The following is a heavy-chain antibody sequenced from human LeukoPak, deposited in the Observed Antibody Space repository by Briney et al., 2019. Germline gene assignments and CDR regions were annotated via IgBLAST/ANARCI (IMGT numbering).Heavy chain of an antibody. D-gene: IGHD6-6*01. J-gene: IGHJ6*03. Sequence: ASVKVSCKASGYTFTYRYLHWVRQAPGQALEWMGWITPFNGNTNYAQKFQGRVTMTTDTSTSTAYMELRSLRSDDTAVYYCARAYYSSSSPYYMDVWGKGTTVTVSS. CDR2: ITPFNGNT. V-gene: IGHV1-45*02. CDR1: GYTFTYRY. CDR3: ARAYYSSSSPYYMDV.